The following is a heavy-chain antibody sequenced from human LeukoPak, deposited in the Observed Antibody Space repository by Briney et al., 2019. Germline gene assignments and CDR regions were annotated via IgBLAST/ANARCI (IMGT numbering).Heavy chain of an antibody. V-gene: IGHV3-74*01. CDR1: GFTFSNYW. CDR3: ARDYVGGWNDY. Sequence: PGGSLRLSCAASGFTFSNYWMHWVRQDPGKGLVWVSFINPDGSTTNYADSVKGRFTISRDNAKNALYLQMNSLRAEDTAVYYCARDYVGGWNDYWGQGTLVTVSS. CDR2: INPDGSTT. J-gene: IGHJ4*02. D-gene: IGHD3-10*02.